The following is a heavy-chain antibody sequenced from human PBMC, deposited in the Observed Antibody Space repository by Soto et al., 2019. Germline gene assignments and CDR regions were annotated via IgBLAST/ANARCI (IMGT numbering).Heavy chain of an antibody. CDR1: GYTFTGYY. D-gene: IGHD2-15*01. CDR2: INPNSGGT. J-gene: IGHJ4*02. V-gene: IGHV1-2*04. CDR3: ARDLGYCSGGSCSPSSGYFDY. Sequence: QVQLVQSGAEVKKPGASVKVSCKASGYTFTGYYMHWVRQAPGQGLEWMGWINPNSGGTNYAQKCQGWVTMTRDTSISTAYMELSRLRSDDTAVYYCARDLGYCSGGSCSPSSGYFDYWGQGTLVTVSS.